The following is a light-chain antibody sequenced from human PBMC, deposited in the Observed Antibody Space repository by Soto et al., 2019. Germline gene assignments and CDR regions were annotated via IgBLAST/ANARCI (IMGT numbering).Light chain of an antibody. V-gene: IGKV1-5*01. CDR2: AAS. CDR3: KQYASSRK. J-gene: IGKJ1*01. CDR1: ESISSW. Sequence: DIQMTQSPSTLSASVGNRVSITCRASESISSWFAWYQQKPGKAPKLLIYAASSLQSGVPSRFSGSGSGTDFTLTITRLEPEDFAVYYCKQYASSRKFGQGTKVDIK.